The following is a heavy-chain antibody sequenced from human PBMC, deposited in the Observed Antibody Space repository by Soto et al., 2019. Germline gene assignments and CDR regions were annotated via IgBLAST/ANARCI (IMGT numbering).Heavy chain of an antibody. J-gene: IGHJ4*02. V-gene: IGHV4-4*02. CDR2: IYHSGST. D-gene: IGHD1-26*01. Sequence: QVQLQESGPGLVKPSGTLSLTCAVSGGSISSSNWWSWVRQPPGKGLEWIGEIYHSGSTNYNPSLERXXTXSVXKSRSQFSLKLSSVTAADTAVYYCARDLVGSDAGYWGQGTLVTVSS. CDR3: ARDLVGSDAGY. CDR1: GGSISSSNW.